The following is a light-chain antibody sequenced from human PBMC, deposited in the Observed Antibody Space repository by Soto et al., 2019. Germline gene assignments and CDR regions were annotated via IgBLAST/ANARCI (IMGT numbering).Light chain of an antibody. CDR1: QSVRSK. CDR3: QQYNNWPRAT. V-gene: IGKV3-15*01. J-gene: IGKJ4*01. Sequence: EIVMTQSPATLSVSPGEGATLSCRASQSVRSKLAWYQQTPGQAPRLLIYGASTRATGIPARFSGSGSGTEFTLIISSLQSEDFGVYYCQQYNNWPRATFGGGTKGDIK. CDR2: GAS.